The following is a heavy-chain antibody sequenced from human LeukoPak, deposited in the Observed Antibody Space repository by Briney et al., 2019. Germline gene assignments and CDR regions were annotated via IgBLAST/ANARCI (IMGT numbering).Heavy chain of an antibody. CDR2: ISYSSSYI. V-gene: IGHV3-21*01. CDR1: GLSFRNYS. J-gene: IGHJ3*02. Sequence: PGGSLRLSCAASGLSFRNYSLDWVRQAPGKGLEWVSSISYSSSYIYYADSVKGRFTVSRDNPKNTLYLQMNSLRVEDTAVYYCVREGGGSFLDSFDIWGQGKLVTVSS. CDR3: VREGGGSFLDSFDI. D-gene: IGHD2-15*01.